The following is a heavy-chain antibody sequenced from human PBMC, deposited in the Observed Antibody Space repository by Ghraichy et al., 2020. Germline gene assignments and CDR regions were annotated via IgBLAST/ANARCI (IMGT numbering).Heavy chain of an antibody. Sequence: GGSLNISCAASGFTFSNFNMNWVRQAPGKGLEWVSSISSSGTYMHYADSVKGRFTISRDNAKNSVYLQMDSLRAEDTAVYYCARQGNCGGDCYSFLQYWGQGTLVTVSS. CDR1: GFTFSNFN. CDR3: ARQGNCGGDCYSFLQY. CDR2: ISSSGTYM. V-gene: IGHV3-21*01. J-gene: IGHJ4*02. D-gene: IGHD2-21*02.